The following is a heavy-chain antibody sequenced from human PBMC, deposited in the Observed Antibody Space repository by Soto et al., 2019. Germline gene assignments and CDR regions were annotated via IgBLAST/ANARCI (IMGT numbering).Heavy chain of an antibody. Sequence: QVQLVQSGAEVKKPGASVKVSCKASGYTFTSYDINWVRQATGQGLEWMGWMNPNNGNTGYAQKLQGRVTTTRDTSIRTAYMELSSLRSEDTAVYYCARGASDCNYEVHWGQGTLVTVSS. D-gene: IGHD1-7*01. CDR3: ARGASDCNYEVH. CDR1: GYTFTSYD. CDR2: MNPNNGNT. J-gene: IGHJ4*02. V-gene: IGHV1-8*01.